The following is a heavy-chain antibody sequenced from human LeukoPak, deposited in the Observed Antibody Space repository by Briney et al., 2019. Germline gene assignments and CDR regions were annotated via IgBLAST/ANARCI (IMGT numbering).Heavy chain of an antibody. D-gene: IGHD1-1*01. J-gene: IGHJ5*02. CDR2: IYYSGST. Sequence: SETLSLTCTVSGGSFSSYYWNWIRQPPGKGLEWIGYIYYSGSTNYNPSLKSRVTISEDTSKNQFSLKLTSVTAADTAVYYCARKVESKWFDPWGQGTLVTVSS. V-gene: IGHV4-59*01. CDR1: GGSFSSYY. CDR3: ARKVESKWFDP.